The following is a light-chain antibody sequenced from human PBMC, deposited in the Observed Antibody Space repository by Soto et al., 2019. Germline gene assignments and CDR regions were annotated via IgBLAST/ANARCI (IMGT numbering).Light chain of an antibody. CDR1: QSVHNNY. CDR2: GAS. V-gene: IGKV3-20*01. CDR3: QQYGGSAT. Sequence: EIVLTQSPGTLSLSPGERATLSCRASQSVHNNYLAWYQQKPGQAPRLLIYGASSRATGVPDRFSGSGSGKDFTLTISRLETEDFAVYYCQQYGGSATFGQGTKVDIK. J-gene: IGKJ1*01.